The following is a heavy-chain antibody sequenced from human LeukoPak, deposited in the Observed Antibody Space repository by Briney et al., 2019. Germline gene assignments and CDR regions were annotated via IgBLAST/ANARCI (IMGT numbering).Heavy chain of an antibody. Sequence: PSETLSLTCAVYGGSFSGYYWSWIRQPPGKGLEWIGEINHSGSTNYNPSLKSRVTISVDTSKSQFSLKLSSVTAADTAVYYCARGGGGYCSGGSCFNPDWFDPWGQGTLVTVSS. D-gene: IGHD2-15*01. CDR3: ARGGGGYCSGGSCFNPDWFDP. J-gene: IGHJ5*02. CDR1: GGSFSGYY. V-gene: IGHV4-34*01. CDR2: INHSGST.